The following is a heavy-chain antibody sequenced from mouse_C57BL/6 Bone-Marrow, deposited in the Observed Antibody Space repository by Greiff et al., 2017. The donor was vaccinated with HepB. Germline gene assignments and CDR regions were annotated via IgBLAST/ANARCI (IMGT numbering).Heavy chain of an antibody. CDR1: GYTFTSYW. CDR2: IHPNSGST. CDR3: ASIYYGSRGWYFDV. J-gene: IGHJ1*03. Sequence: QVQLQQSGAELVKPGASVKLSCKASGYTFTSYWMHWVKQRPGQGLEWIGMIHPNSGSTNYNEKFKSKATLTVDKSSSTAYMQLSSLTSEDSAVYYCASIYYGSRGWYFDVWGTGTTVTVSS. D-gene: IGHD1-1*01. V-gene: IGHV1-64*01.